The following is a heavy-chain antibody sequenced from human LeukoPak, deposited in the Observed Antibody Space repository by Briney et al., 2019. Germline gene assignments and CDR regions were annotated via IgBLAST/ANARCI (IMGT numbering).Heavy chain of an antibody. CDR2: ISYDGSNK. Sequence: GGSLRLSCAASGFTFSSYAMHWVRQAPGKGLEWVAVISYDGSNKYYADSVKGRFTISRDNSKNTLHLQMNSLRAEDTAVYYCAKLYGDYLDYWGQGTLVTVSS. J-gene: IGHJ4*02. V-gene: IGHV3-30*04. CDR1: GFTFSSYA. D-gene: IGHD4-17*01. CDR3: AKLYGDYLDY.